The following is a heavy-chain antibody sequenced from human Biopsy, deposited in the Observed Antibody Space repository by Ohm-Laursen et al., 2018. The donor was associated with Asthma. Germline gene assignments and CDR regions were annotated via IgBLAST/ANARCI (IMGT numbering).Heavy chain of an antibody. V-gene: IGHV1-3*01. CDR3: ARTYYDFLTGQVNDVFAI. CDR1: GYTFINYA. CDR2: INAGNGNT. J-gene: IGHJ3*02. Sequence: SEKVSCKASGYTFINYAIHWVRQAPGQRLEWMGWINAGNGNTKYSQKFQGRVTISRDTSASTAYMDLSSLRSEDTAVYYCARTYYDFLTGQVNDVFAIWGQGTMVTVSS. D-gene: IGHD3-9*01.